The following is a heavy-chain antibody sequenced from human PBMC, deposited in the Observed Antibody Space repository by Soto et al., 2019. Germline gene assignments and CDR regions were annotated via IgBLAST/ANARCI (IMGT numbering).Heavy chain of an antibody. Sequence: QAQLVESGGGVAQPGTSLRLSCAASGFTISTHGMHWVRQAPGKGLEWLANIWYDGSNKFYAESVKGRFSISKDNSKNTLYLQMSSPRAEYTAVYYCAAATTWNFHFTYWGQGTQVPVSS. V-gene: IGHV3-33*03. CDR3: AAATTWNFHFTY. CDR1: GFTISTHG. CDR2: IWYDGSNK. J-gene: IGHJ4*02. D-gene: IGHD1-7*01.